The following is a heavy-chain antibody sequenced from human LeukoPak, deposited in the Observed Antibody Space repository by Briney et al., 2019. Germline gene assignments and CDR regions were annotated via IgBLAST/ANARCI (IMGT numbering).Heavy chain of an antibody. J-gene: IGHJ4*02. Sequence: GGSLRLSCAASGFTFDDYAMHWVRQAPGKGLEWVSGISWNSGSIGYADSVKGRFTISRDNAKNSLYLQMNSLRAEDTASYYCAKDYDFWSGYFNYWGQGTLVTVSS. CDR2: ISWNSGSI. V-gene: IGHV3-9*01. D-gene: IGHD3-3*01. CDR3: AKDYDFWSGYFNY. CDR1: GFTFDDYA.